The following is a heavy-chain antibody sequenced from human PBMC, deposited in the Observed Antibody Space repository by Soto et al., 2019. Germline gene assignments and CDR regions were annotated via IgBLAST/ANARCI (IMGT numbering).Heavy chain of an antibody. CDR3: ARGISTTRYYYYYGMDV. V-gene: IGHV1-18*04. CDR2: ISANSGNT. Sequence: ASVKVSCKASGYTFTSSGFNWVRQAPGQGLEWMGWISANSGNTNYAQNLQGRVTMTTDTSTSTAYMELRSLRSDDTAVYYCARGISTTRYYYYYGMDVWGHGTTATVSS. D-gene: IGHD2-2*01. CDR1: GYTFTSSG. J-gene: IGHJ6*01.